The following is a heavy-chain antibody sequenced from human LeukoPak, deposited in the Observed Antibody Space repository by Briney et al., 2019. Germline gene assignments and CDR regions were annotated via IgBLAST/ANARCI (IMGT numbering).Heavy chain of an antibody. CDR1: GFTFSDYY. J-gene: IGHJ4*02. D-gene: IGHD5-12*01. CDR3: TTDQSGYDERIDY. V-gene: IGHV3-11*01. CDR2: ISSSGSTI. Sequence: PGGSLRLSCAASGFTFSDYYMSWIRQAPGKGLEWVSYISSSGSTIYYADSVKGRFTISRDNAKNSLYLQMNSLRAEDTAVYYCTTDQSGYDERIDYWGQGTLVTVSS.